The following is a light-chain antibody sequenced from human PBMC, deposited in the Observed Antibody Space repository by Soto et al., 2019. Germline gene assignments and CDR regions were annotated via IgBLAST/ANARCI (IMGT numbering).Light chain of an antibody. J-gene: IGKJ4*01. V-gene: IGKV2-28*01. Sequence: EIVLTQSPLSLPVTPGEPASISCRSSRNLLHSNGYYYLDWYLQKPGQSPQLLIYLGSNRASGVPDRFSGSGSGTDFTLTISRVEAEDVGVYFCAQGLETPCTFGGGTKVDIK. CDR3: AQGLETPCT. CDR1: RNLLHSNGYYY. CDR2: LGS.